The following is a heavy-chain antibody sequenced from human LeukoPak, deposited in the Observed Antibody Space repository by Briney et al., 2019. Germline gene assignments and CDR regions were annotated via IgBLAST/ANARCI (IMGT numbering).Heavy chain of an antibody. CDR2: ISVHNGNT. J-gene: IGHJ4*02. CDR1: GYTFIGYG. Sequence: ASVKVSCKASGYTFIGYGISWVRQVPGQGLEWMGWISVHNGNTNYAQKLQGRVTMTTDTSASTAYMELRSLRSDDTAVYYCARWGGSYYFHYLDHWGQGTLVTVSS. CDR3: ARWGGSYYFHYLDH. V-gene: IGHV1-18*01. D-gene: IGHD1-26*01.